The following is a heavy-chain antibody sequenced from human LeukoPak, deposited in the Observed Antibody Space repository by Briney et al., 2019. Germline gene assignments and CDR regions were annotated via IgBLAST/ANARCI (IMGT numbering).Heavy chain of an antibody. CDR1: GYTFTSYY. V-gene: IGHV1-46*01. Sequence: ASVKVSCKASGYTFTSYYTHWVRQAPGQGHEWMGIINPSGGSTSYAQKFQGRVTMTRDMSTSTVYMELSSLRSEDTAVYYCARDSDYTSGSWGYFDYWGQGTLVTVSS. J-gene: IGHJ4*02. D-gene: IGHD1-26*01. CDR2: INPSGGST. CDR3: ARDSDYTSGSWGYFDY.